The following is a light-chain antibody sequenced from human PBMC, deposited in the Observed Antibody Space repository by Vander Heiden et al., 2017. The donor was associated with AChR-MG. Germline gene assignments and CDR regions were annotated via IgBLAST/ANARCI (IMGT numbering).Light chain of an antibody. J-gene: IGLJ2*01. CDR1: SLRSYY. V-gene: IGLV3-19*01. CDR2: GKN. Sequence: SSELTQDPAVSVALGQTVTITCQGDSLRSYYASWYQQKPGQAPVLVIYGKNNRPSGIPDRFSGASLGNTASLTITGAQAEDEADYYCNSRDSSGNQVFGGGTKLTVL. CDR3: NSRDSSGNQV.